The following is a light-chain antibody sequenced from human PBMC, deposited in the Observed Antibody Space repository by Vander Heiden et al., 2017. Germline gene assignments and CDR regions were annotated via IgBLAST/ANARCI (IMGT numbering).Light chain of an antibody. CDR1: SGSIASNY. J-gene: IGLJ3*02. V-gene: IGLV6-57*01. Sequence: NFMLTQPHSVSESPGKTVTISCTRSSGSIASNYVQWYQQRPGSSPTTVIYEDNQRPSGVPDRFSGSIDSSSNSASLTISGLKTEDEADYYCQSYDSSNPVFGGGTKLTAL. CDR3: QSYDSSNPV. CDR2: EDN.